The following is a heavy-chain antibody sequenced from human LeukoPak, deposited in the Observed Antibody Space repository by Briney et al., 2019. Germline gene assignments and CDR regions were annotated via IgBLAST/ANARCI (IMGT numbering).Heavy chain of an antibody. Sequence: GGSLRLSCAAPGFTFSSYAMSWVRQAPGKGLEWVSGISGSGSSTYYADSVKGRFTISRDNSKNTLNLQMNSLRAEDTAVYYCANHSDTAMVYPYWGQGTLVTVSS. CDR1: GFTFSSYA. CDR2: ISGSGSST. J-gene: IGHJ4*02. V-gene: IGHV3-23*01. D-gene: IGHD5-18*01. CDR3: ANHSDTAMVYPY.